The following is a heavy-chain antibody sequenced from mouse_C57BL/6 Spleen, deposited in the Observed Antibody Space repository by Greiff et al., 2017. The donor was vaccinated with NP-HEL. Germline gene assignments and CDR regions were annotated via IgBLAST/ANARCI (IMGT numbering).Heavy chain of an antibody. Sequence: VQLQQSGPELVKPGASVKISCKASGYAFSSSWMNWVKQRPGKGLEWIGRIYPGDGDTNYNGKFKGKATLTADKSSSTAYMQLSSLTSEDSAVYFCEREVYFDVWGPGTTVTVSS. CDR1: GYAFSSSW. CDR3: EREVYFDV. V-gene: IGHV1-82*01. CDR2: IYPGDGDT. J-gene: IGHJ1*01.